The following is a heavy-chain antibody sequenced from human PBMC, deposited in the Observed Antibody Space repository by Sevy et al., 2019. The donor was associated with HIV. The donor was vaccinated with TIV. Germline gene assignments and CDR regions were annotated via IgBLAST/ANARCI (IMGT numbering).Heavy chain of an antibody. J-gene: IGHJ6*02. V-gene: IGHV3-15*01. CDR3: TTDPIILLLVTDGMDV. Sequence: GGSLRLSCAASGFTFTYAWMNLVRQAPGKGLEWVGRIKSKTDGGTIDYAAPVRGRFTISRDDSKNTLYLQMNSLKTEDTAVYYCTTDPIILLLVTDGMDVWGQGTTVTVSS. CDR1: GFTFTYAW. CDR2: IKSKTDGGTI. D-gene: IGHD2-8*02.